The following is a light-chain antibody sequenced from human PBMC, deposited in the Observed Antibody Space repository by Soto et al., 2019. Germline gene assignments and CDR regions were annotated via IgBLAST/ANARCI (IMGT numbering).Light chain of an antibody. V-gene: IGLV4-69*01. CDR2: LNSDGSH. CDR3: QTWGTGIV. J-gene: IGLJ2*01. Sequence: QPVLTQSPSASASLGASVKLTGTLSRGHSSYAIAWHQQQPEKGPRYLMKLNSDGSHSKGDGIPDRFSGSSSGAERYLTISSLQSEDEADYYCQTWGTGIVFGGGTKVTVL. CDR1: RGHSSYA.